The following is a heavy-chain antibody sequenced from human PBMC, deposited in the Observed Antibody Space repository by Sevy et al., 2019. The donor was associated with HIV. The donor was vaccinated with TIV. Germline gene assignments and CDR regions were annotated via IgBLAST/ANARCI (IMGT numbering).Heavy chain of an antibody. CDR1: GFTFTYYW. Sequence: GGSLRLSCTASGFTFTYYWMSWVRQAPGKGLEWVANINKDGSKKHFVDSVKGRFTISRDNAEKSLYLQMNSLRVEDTAVYYCARGGYCSSTSCYLLDPWGQGTLVTVSS. CDR2: INKDGSKK. J-gene: IGHJ5*02. CDR3: ARGGYCSSTSCYLLDP. V-gene: IGHV3-7*01. D-gene: IGHD2-2*01.